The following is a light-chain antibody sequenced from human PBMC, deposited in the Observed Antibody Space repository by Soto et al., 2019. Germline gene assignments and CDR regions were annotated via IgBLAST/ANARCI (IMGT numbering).Light chain of an antibody. Sequence: DIQMTQSPSTLSAYVGDRVTITCRASQSVNSWLAWYQQKPGRAPKLLIYSVSNLDSGVPSRFSGSGSGTEFTRPISSLQPADFAPYYCQQFSSSARTFCQRAKVEMK. J-gene: IGKJ1*01. CDR2: SVS. V-gene: IGKV1-5*01. CDR3: QQFSSSART. CDR1: QSVNSW.